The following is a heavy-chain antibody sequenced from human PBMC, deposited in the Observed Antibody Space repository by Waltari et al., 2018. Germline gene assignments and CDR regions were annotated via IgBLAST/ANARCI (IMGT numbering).Heavy chain of an antibody. Sequence: QVQLQQWGAGLLKPSETLSLTCAVYGGSFSGYYWSWIRQPPGKGLEWIGEINHSGSTNYNPSLKSRVTISVDTSKNQFSLKLSSVTAADTAVYYCARRPPGWGSGWFSYWGQGTLVIVSS. V-gene: IGHV4-34*01. D-gene: IGHD6-19*01. CDR2: INHSGST. CDR3: ARRPPGWGSGWFSY. CDR1: GGSFSGYY. J-gene: IGHJ4*02.